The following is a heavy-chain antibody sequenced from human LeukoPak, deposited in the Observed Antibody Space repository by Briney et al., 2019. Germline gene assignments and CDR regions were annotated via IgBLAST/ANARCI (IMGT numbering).Heavy chain of an antibody. CDR1: GGSISSYY. CDR2: IYTSGSN. CDR3: ARTTEGGYTYDYFYYYYMAV. V-gene: IGHV4-4*07. D-gene: IGHD5-18*01. J-gene: IGHJ6*03. Sequence: PSETLSLTCTVSGGSISSYYWSWIRQPAGKGLEWIGRIYTSGSNNYNPSLKSRVTISVDMSKNQFSLKLSSVTAADTAVYYCARTTEGGYTYDYFYYYYMAVWGKGTTVTISS.